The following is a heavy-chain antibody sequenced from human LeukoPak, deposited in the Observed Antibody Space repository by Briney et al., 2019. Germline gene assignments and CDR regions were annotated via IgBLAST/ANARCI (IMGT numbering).Heavy chain of an antibody. V-gene: IGHV3-7*01. CDR2: IKHDGSEK. CDR3: ARMSGSRLPGY. J-gene: IGHJ4*02. CDR1: GFIFTGYL. D-gene: IGHD3-3*01. Sequence: GGSLRLSCAASGFIFTGYLMSWVRQAPGKGLEWVASIKHDGSEKYYVDSVRGRFTISRDNTKNLLYLQMSSLRAEDTAVYYCARMSGSRLPGYWGQGTLVTVSS.